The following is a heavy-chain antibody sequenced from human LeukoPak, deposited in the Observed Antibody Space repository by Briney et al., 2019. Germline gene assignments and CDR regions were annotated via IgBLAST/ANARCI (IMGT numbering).Heavy chain of an antibody. Sequence: SETLSLTCTVSGGSLTTGYYYWTWIRQYPGKGLEWIGYIHPSGSTDYNPSLKSRITMSLDTSQNQFSLKLTSVTAADTAIYYCARGQDAFKTGYWGQGTLVTVFS. CDR2: IHPSGST. V-gene: IGHV4-31*03. CDR1: GGSLTTGYYY. D-gene: IGHD5-24*01. CDR3: ARGQDAFKTGY. J-gene: IGHJ4*02.